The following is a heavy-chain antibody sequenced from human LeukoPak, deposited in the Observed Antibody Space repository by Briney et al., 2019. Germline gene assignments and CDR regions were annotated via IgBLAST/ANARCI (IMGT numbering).Heavy chain of an antibody. V-gene: IGHV4-4*07. D-gene: IGHD2-2*01. CDR3: ARQLYPPTYWYFDL. J-gene: IGHJ2*01. Sequence: SETLSLTCTVSGGSISNYYWSWIRQPAGKGLEWIGRIYTSGNTNYNPSLKSRVTMSVDTSKNQFSLKLSSVTAADTAVYYCARQLYPPTYWYFDLWGRGTLVTDSS. CDR1: GGSISNYY. CDR2: IYTSGNT.